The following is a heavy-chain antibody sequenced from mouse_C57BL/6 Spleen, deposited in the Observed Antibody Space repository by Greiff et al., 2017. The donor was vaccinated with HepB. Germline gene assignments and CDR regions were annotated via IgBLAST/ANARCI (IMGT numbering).Heavy chain of an antibody. CDR1: GYTFTTYP. D-gene: IGHD3-1*01. J-gene: IGHJ1*03. Sequence: VQLQQSGAELVKPGASVKMSCKASGYTFTTYPIEWMKQNHGKSLEWIGNFHPYNDDTKYNEKFKGKATLTVEKSSSTVYLELSRLTSEDSAVYDWARGAPNGSDWDVDGWGTGTTVTVDS. CDR2: FHPYNDDT. V-gene: IGHV1-47*01. CDR3: ARGAPNGSDWDVDG.